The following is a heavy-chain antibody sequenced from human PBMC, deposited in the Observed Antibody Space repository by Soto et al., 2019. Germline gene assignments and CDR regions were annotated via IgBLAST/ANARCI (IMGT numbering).Heavy chain of an antibody. CDR3: ARGGGYSYGPFDY. J-gene: IGHJ4*02. Sequence: GGSLRLSCAASGFTFSSYWMHWVRQAPGKGLVWVSRINSDGSSTSYADSVKGRFTISRDNAKNTLYLQMNSLRADEDTAVYYCARGGGYSYGPFDYWGQGTLVTVSS. D-gene: IGHD5-18*01. V-gene: IGHV3-74*01. CDR2: INSDGSST. CDR1: GFTFSSYW.